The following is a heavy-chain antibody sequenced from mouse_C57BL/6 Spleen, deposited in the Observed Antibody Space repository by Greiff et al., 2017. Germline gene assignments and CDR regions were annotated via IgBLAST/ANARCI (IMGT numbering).Heavy chain of an antibody. D-gene: IGHD2-2*01. CDR1: GFSFTSYG. J-gene: IGHJ2*01. Sequence: QVQLKESGPGLVQPSQSLSITCTVSGFSFTSYGVHWVRQSPGKGLEWLGVIWRGGSTDYNAAFMSRLSITKDNSKSQVFFKMNSLQADDTAIYYCAKNGGYDDSYYFDYWGQGTTLTVSS. CDR3: AKNGGYDDSYYFDY. V-gene: IGHV2-5*01. CDR2: IWRGGST.